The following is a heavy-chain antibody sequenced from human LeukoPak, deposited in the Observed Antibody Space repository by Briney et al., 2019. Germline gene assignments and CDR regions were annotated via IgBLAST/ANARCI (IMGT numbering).Heavy chain of an antibody. J-gene: IGHJ6*03. Sequence: SETLSLTCTVSRGSISSYYWSWIRQPPGQGLEWIGYIYYSGSTYYNPSLKSRVTISVDTSKNQFSLKLSSVTAADTAVYYCARLAGYYYYYYMDVWGKGTTVTVSS. CDR1: RGSISSYY. CDR3: ARLAGYYYYYYMDV. CDR2: IYYSGST. V-gene: IGHV4-59*12. D-gene: IGHD2-15*01.